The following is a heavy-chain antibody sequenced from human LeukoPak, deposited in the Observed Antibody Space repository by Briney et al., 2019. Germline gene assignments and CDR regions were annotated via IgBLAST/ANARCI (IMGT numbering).Heavy chain of an antibody. CDR2: IYYSGST. CDR3: ARDLYGSGSYKDY. CDR1: GGSISSYY. V-gene: IGHV4-59*01. Sequence: SETLSLTCTVSGGSISSYYWSWIRQPPGKGLEWIGYIYYSGSTNYNPSLKSRVTISVDTSKNQFSLKLSSVTAADTAVYYCARDLYGSGSYKDYWGQGTLVTVSS. J-gene: IGHJ4*02. D-gene: IGHD3-10*01.